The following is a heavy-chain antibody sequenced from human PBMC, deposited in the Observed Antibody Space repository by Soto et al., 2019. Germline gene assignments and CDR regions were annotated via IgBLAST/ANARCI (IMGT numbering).Heavy chain of an antibody. CDR2: ISYDGSNK. J-gene: IGHJ4*02. V-gene: IGHV3-30-3*01. Sequence: QVQLVESGGGVVQPGRSLRLSCAASGFTFSSYAMHWVRQAPGKGLEWVAVISYDGSNKYYADSVKGRFTISRDNSKTTLYLHMNSLRAEDTAVYYCARDSGDYTTSLRLDYWGQGTLVTVSS. CDR1: GFTFSSYA. CDR3: ARDSGDYTTSLRLDY. D-gene: IGHD4-17*01.